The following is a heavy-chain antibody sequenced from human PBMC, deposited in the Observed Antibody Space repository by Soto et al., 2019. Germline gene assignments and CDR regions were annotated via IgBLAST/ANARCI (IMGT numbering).Heavy chain of an antibody. CDR3: ARDFYPLAYYFDY. J-gene: IGHJ4*02. CDR2: INPNSGGT. CDR1: GYIFTGYH. Sequence: ASVKVSCKASGYIFTGYHMHWVRQAPGQGLEWMGWINPNSGGTKYAQKFQGRVTMTRDTSISTAYMELSSLRSDDTAVYYCARDFYPLAYYFDYWGQGTLVTVSS. V-gene: IGHV1-2*02.